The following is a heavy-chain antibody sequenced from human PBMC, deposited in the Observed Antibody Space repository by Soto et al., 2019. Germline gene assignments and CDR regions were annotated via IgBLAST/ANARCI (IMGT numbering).Heavy chain of an antibody. CDR2: INHSGST. Sequence: SETLSLTCAVYGGSFSGYYWSWIRQPPGKGLEWIGEINHSGSTNYNPSLKSRVTISVDTSRNQFSPKLSSVTAADTAVYYCARRGPPGYGYSIAVAGYDYWGQGTLVTVSS. J-gene: IGHJ4*02. CDR1: GGSFSGYY. V-gene: IGHV4-34*01. D-gene: IGHD6-19*01. CDR3: ARRGPPGYGYSIAVAGYDY.